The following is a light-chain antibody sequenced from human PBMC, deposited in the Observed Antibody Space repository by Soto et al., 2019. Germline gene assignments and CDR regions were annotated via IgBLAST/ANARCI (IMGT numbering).Light chain of an antibody. J-gene: IGLJ1*01. CDR3: SSYTSSTLYV. Sequence: QSALTQPASVSGSPGQSITISCTGTSSDVGNYNYVSWYQQHPGKAPKLMIYEVSNRPSGVSNRFSGSKSDNTASLTISGLQAEDEADYYCSSYTSSTLYVFGTGTKVTVL. V-gene: IGLV2-14*01. CDR1: SSDVGNYNY. CDR2: EVS.